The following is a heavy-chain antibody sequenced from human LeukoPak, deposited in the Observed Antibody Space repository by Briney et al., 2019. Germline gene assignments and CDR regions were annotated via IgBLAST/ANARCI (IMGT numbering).Heavy chain of an antibody. CDR2: IYTSGST. V-gene: IGHV4-61*02. D-gene: IGHD3-22*01. CDR1: GGSISSGSYY. CDR3: ARDSGLDSFDY. Sequence: SQTLSLTCTVSGGSISSGSYYWSWIRQPAGKGLEWIGRIYTSGSTNYNPSLKSRVTISVDTSKNQFSLKLSSVTAADTAVYYCARDSGLDSFDYWGQGTLVTVSS. J-gene: IGHJ4*02.